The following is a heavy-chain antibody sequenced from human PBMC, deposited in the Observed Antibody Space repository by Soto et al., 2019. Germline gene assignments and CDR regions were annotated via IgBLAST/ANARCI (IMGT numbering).Heavy chain of an antibody. D-gene: IGHD3-3*01. CDR1: GFTFSSYW. CDR2: INSDGSST. J-gene: IGHJ6*02. Sequence: GSLRLSCAASGFTFSSYWMHWVRQAPGKGLVWVSRINSDGSSTSYADSVKGRFTISRDNAKNTLYLQMNSLRAEGTAVYYCARGRYDFWSGSLGYYYYGMDVWGQGTTVTVSS. V-gene: IGHV3-74*01. CDR3: ARGRYDFWSGSLGYYYYGMDV.